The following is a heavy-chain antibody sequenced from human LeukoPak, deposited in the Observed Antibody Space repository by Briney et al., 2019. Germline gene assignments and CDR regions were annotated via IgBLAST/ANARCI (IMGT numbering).Heavy chain of an antibody. J-gene: IGHJ4*02. CDR2: IIPIFGTA. D-gene: IGHD3-10*01. CDR1: GYTFTGYY. V-gene: IGHV1-69*13. Sequence: SVKVSCKASGYTFTGYYMHWVRQAPGQGLEWMGGIIPIFGTANYAQKFQGRVTITADESTSTAYMELSSLRSEDTAVYYCAREGSDWGQGTLVTVSS. CDR3: AREGSD.